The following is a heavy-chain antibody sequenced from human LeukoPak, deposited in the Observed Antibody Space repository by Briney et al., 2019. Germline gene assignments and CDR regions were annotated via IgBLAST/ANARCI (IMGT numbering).Heavy chain of an antibody. CDR3: ASQPAVAGHFDY. Sequence: PGGSLRLSCAASGFTFSSYGMHWVRQAPGKGLEGVAVISYDGSNKYYADSVKGRFTISRDNSKNTLYLQMNSLRAEDTAVYYCASQPAVAGHFDYWGQGTLVTVSS. CDR2: ISYDGSNK. J-gene: IGHJ4*02. V-gene: IGHV3-30*03. D-gene: IGHD6-19*01. CDR1: GFTFSSYG.